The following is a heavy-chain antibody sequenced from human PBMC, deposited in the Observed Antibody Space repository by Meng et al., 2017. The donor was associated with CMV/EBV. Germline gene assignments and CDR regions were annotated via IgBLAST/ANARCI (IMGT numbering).Heavy chain of an antibody. CDR2: IDPSDSYT. CDR3: ARHLRRDYGRFGFDY. J-gene: IGHJ4*02. V-gene: IGHV5-10-1*01. CDR1: GYSFTSYW. D-gene: IGHD4-17*01. Sequence: KVSCKGSGYSFTSYWISWVRQMPGKGLEWMGRIDPSDSYTNYSPSFQGHVTISADKSISTAYLQWSSLKASDPAMYYCARHLRRDYGRFGFDYWGQGTLVTVSS.